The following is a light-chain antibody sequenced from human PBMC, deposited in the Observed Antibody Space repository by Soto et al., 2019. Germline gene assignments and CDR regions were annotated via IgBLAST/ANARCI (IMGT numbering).Light chain of an antibody. CDR3: QQYNSYSWT. V-gene: IGKV1-5*03. Sequence: DIQRTPSPSTLSASVVDRVTITCRASQSLTSWLAWYQQKPGKAPKLLIYAASSLESGVPSRFSGSGSGTEFTLTISSLQPDDFATYYCQQYNSYSWTFGQGTKVDIK. CDR1: QSLTSW. CDR2: AAS. J-gene: IGKJ1*01.